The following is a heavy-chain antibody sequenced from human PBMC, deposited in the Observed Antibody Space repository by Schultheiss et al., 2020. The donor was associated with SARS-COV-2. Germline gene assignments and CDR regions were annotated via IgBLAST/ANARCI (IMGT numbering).Heavy chain of an antibody. Sequence: GGSLRLSCAASGFTFSSYSMNWVRQAPGKGLEWVSSISSSSSYIYYADSVKGRFTISRDNSKNTLYLQMNSLRAEDTAVYYCARTYKSSPVGMDVWGQGTTVTVSS. CDR2: ISSSSSYI. CDR1: GFTFSSYS. J-gene: IGHJ6*02. V-gene: IGHV3-21*01. CDR3: ARTYKSSPVGMDV. D-gene: IGHD1-1*01.